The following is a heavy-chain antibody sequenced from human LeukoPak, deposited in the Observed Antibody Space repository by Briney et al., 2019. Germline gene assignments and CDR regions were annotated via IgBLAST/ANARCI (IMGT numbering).Heavy chain of an antibody. Sequence: GGSLRLSCAASGFTFSSYEMNWVRQAPGKGLEWVSYISSSGSTIYYADSVKGRFTISRDNSKNTLYLQMNSLRAEDTAVYYCAKLRAVAGIDAFDIWGQGTMVTVSS. CDR1: GFTFSSYE. CDR2: ISSSGSTI. CDR3: AKLRAVAGIDAFDI. J-gene: IGHJ3*02. D-gene: IGHD6-19*01. V-gene: IGHV3-48*03.